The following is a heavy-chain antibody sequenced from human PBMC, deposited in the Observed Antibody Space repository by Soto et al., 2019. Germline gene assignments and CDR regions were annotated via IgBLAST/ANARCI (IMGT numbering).Heavy chain of an antibody. Sequence: SGPTLVNPTQTLTLTCTFSGVSLSTSGMGVGWIRQPPGKALEWLALVYWDDDKRYSPSLKSRLTITKDTSKNQVVLTMTYMDPVDTAKYYCENMIGGDFFDHWGQGTLVTVYS. CDR1: GVSLSTSGMG. V-gene: IGHV2-5*02. CDR2: VYWDDDK. CDR3: ENMIGGDFFDH. D-gene: IGHD2-21*01. J-gene: IGHJ4*02.